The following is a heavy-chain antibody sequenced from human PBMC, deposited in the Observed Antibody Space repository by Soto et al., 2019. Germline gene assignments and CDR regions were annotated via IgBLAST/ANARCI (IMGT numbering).Heavy chain of an antibody. CDR1: GGTFSSYA. CDR2: IIPIFGTA. V-gene: IGHV1-69*13. Sequence: SVQVSCKASGGTFSSYAISWVRQAPGQGLEWMGGIIPIFGTANYAQKFQGRVTITADESTSTAYMELSSLRSEDTAVYYCARDSTGGYCSGGSCYSHYYYGMDVWGQGTTVTVSS. CDR3: ARDSTGGYCSGGSCYSHYYYGMDV. D-gene: IGHD2-15*01. J-gene: IGHJ6*02.